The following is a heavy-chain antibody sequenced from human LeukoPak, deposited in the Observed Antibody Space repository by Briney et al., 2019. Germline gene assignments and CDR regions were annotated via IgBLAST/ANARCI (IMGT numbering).Heavy chain of an antibody. V-gene: IGHV1-69*06. D-gene: IGHD5-18*01. CDR3: ARSLVDTAMDFDY. J-gene: IGHJ4*02. CDR2: SIPMFGTA. Sequence: ASVKVSCKASGGTFSNYAFSWVRQAPGQGLEWMGGSIPMFGTANYAQKFQGRVTITADKSTSTAYMELSSLRSEDTAVYYCARSLVDTAMDFDYWGQGTLVTVSS. CDR1: GGTFSNYA.